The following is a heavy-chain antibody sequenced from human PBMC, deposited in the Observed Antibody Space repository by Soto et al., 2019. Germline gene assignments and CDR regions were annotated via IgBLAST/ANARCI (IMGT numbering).Heavy chain of an antibody. V-gene: IGHV1-18*01. CDR3: AIKPVYMDV. Sequence: VQSGAEVKKPGASVKVSCKASGYTFNTYAITWVRQAPGQGLEWVGWISAYNGDTSSAQSIQGRVTMNTDTSTNTAYMELRSLRNDDTAVYYCAIKPVYMDVWGQGTSVTVSS. J-gene: IGHJ6*02. CDR2: ISAYNGDT. CDR1: GYTFNTYA.